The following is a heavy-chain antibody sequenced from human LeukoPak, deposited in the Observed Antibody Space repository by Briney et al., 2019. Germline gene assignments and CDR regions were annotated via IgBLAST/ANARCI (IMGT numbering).Heavy chain of an antibody. CDR1: GFTFTSSA. Sequence: SVKVSCKASGFTFTSSAMQWVRQARGQRLEWIGWIVVGSGNTNYAQKFQERVTITRDMSTSTAYMELSSLRSEDTAVYYCALYSGGLDVDAFDIWGQGTMVTVSS. D-gene: IGHD6-19*01. CDR2: IVVGSGNT. J-gene: IGHJ3*02. CDR3: ALYSGGLDVDAFDI. V-gene: IGHV1-58*02.